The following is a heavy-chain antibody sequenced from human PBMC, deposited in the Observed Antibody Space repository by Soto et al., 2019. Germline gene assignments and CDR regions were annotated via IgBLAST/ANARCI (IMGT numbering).Heavy chain of an antibody. D-gene: IGHD3-9*01. CDR2: IYYSGST. Sequence: SETLSLTCTVSGGSISSGDYYWSWIRHPPGKGLEWIGYIYYSGSTYYNPSLKSRVTISVDTSKNQFSLKLSSVTAADTAVYYCARADILTGYFSGHFDYWGQGTLVTVSS. V-gene: IGHV4-30-4*01. CDR1: GGSISSGDYY. CDR3: ARADILTGYFSGHFDY. J-gene: IGHJ4*02.